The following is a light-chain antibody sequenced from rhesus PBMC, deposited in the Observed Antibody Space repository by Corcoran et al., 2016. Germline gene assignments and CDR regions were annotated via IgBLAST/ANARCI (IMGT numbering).Light chain of an antibody. J-gene: IGKJ1*01. V-gene: IGKV3-53*02. Sequence: QVILTQSPATLSLSPGERATLSCRASQSVNSYLAWYQQKPGQAPKLLIYGASSRATGIPDRFRGSGSGTEFTLTISSLEPEDFAVYYCQKYSNSPWTFGQGTKVEIK. CDR1: QSVNSY. CDR2: GAS. CDR3: QKYSNSPWT.